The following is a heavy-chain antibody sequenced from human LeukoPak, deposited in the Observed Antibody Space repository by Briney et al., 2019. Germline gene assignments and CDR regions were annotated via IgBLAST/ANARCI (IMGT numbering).Heavy chain of an antibody. J-gene: IGHJ4*01. CDR2: IIPIFGTA. V-gene: IGHV1-69*13. Sequence: ASVKVSCKASGGTFSSYAISWVRQAPGQGLEWMGEIIPIFGTANYAQKFQGRVTITADESTSTAYMELSSLRSEDTAVYYCARGDTPDNYDSSGYYYEFDYWGEGTLVTASS. CDR1: GGTFSSYA. D-gene: IGHD3-22*01. CDR3: ARGDTPDNYDSSGYYYEFDY.